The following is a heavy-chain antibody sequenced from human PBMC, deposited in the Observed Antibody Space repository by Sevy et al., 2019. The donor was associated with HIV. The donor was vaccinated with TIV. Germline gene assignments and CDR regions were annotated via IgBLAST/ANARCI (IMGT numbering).Heavy chain of an antibody. V-gene: IGHV3-30*03. CDR2: ISYDGSNK. J-gene: IGHJ6*02. Sequence: GGSLRLSCAASGFTFSSDGMHWVRQAPGKGLEWVAVISYDGSNKYYADSVKGRFTISRDNSKNTLYLQMNSLRAEDTAVYYCARGTTMVRGVVLAYYYYYGMDVWGQGTTVTVSS. CDR3: ARGTTMVRGVVLAYYYYYGMDV. CDR1: GFTFSSDG. D-gene: IGHD3-10*01.